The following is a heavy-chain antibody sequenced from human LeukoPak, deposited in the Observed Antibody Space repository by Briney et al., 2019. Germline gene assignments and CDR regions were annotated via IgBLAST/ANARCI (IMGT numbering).Heavy chain of an antibody. CDR1: GGSISSSSYY. Sequence: SETLSLTCAVSGGSISSSSYYWGWIRQPPGKGLEWIGSIYYSGSTYYNPSLKSRVTISIDTSKNQFSLKLSSVTAADTAVYFCARVAAAGNYYFDYWGQGTLVTVSS. J-gene: IGHJ4*02. V-gene: IGHV4-39*07. CDR3: ARVAAAGNYYFDY. D-gene: IGHD6-13*01. CDR2: IYYSGST.